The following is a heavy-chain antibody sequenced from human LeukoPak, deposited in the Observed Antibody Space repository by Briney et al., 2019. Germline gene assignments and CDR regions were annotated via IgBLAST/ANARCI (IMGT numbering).Heavy chain of an antibody. V-gene: IGHV3-66*01. Sequence: GGSLKLSCTAFGFTVSVNYMSWVRQAPGKGLECVSVIYSGGNTYYADSVKGRFTISRDNSKNTLYLQMNSLRAEDTAVYYCARKTDSGGQGDYWGPGTLVTVSS. CDR1: GFTVSVNY. CDR2: IYSGGNT. J-gene: IGHJ4*02. D-gene: IGHD3-22*01. CDR3: ARKTDSGGQGDY.